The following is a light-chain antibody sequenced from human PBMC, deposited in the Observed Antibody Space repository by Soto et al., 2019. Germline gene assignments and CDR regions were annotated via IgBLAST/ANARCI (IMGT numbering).Light chain of an antibody. V-gene: IGKV3-20*01. CDR3: RQYGTSLGFP. CDR2: GAS. CDR1: QSLSGNF. Sequence: EIVLTQSPGTLSLSPGERATLSCRAIQSLSGNFLAWYQEKPGQAPRLLIYGASYRATGIPGRFSGSGSGTDFTLTISRLEPEDFAVYYCRQYGTSLGFPFGGGTKVDIK. J-gene: IGKJ4*01.